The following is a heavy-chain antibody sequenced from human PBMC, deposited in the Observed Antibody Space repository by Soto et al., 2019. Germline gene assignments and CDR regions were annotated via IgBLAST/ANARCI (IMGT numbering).Heavy chain of an antibody. J-gene: IGHJ4*02. V-gene: IGHV3-7*01. CDR2: IKQDGSEK. CDR1: GFTFSRYW. Sequence: EVQLVESGGGLVQPGGSLRLSCAASGFTFSRYWMSWVRQAPGKGLEWVANIKQDGSEKYYVDSVKGRFTISRDNAKNSLYLQMNSLRADDTAVYYCARDAATATTPFRDYWGQGTLVTVSS. D-gene: IGHD2-15*01. CDR3: ARDAATATTPFRDY.